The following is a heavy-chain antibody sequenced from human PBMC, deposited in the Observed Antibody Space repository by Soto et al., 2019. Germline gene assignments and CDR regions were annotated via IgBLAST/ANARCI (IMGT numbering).Heavy chain of an antibody. CDR1: GFTFSSYG. J-gene: IGHJ4*02. CDR2: IWYDGSNK. CDR3: ARAPRDTMVRGVIGPGDY. Sequence: QVQLVESGGGVVQPGRSLRLSCAASGFTFSSYGMHWVRQAPGKGLEWVAVIWYDGSNKYYADSVKGRFTISRDNSKNTLYLQMNSLRAEGTAVYYCARAPRDTMVRGVIGPGDYWGQGTLVTVSS. D-gene: IGHD3-10*01. V-gene: IGHV3-33*01.